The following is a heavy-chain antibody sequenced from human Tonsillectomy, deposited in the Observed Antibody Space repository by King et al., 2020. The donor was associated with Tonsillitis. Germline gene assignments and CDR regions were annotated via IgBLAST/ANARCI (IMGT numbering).Heavy chain of an antibody. CDR1: GGSMITTDYY. J-gene: IGHJ4*02. D-gene: IGHD3-9*01. V-gene: IGHV4-39*07. CDR2: VFYSGDA. Sequence: QLQESGPGLVKPSETLSLTCTVSGGSMITTDYYWGWMRQPPGKGLEWIGSVFYSGDAYYNPSLKSRVSISVDTSKSQFSLKLTSLTAADTAVYFCARQGGRGSDILTGYPIEYWGQGTLVTVSS. CDR3: ARQGGRGSDILTGYPIEY.